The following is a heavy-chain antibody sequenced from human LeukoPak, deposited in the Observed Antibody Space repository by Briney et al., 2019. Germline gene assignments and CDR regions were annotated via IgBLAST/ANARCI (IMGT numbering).Heavy chain of an antibody. CDR3: ARDGRYSSSWTEPNY. V-gene: IGHV1-2*02. CDR2: INPNSGGT. Sequence: ASVKVSCKASGYTFTGYYMHWVRQAPGQGLEWMGWINPNSGGTNYAQKFQGRVTMTRDTPISTAYMELSRLRSDDTAVYYCARDGRYSSSWTEPNYWGQGTLVTVSS. D-gene: IGHD6-13*01. CDR1: GYTFTGYY. J-gene: IGHJ4*02.